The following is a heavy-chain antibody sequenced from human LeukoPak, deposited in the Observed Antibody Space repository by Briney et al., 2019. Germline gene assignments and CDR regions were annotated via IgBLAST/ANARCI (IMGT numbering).Heavy chain of an antibody. CDR3: AREAGDCGSTSCFLDY. CDR1: GYTFTGYY. CDR2: INPSGGST. Sequence: ASVKVSCKASGYTFTGYYMHWVRQAPGQGLEWMGIINPSGGSTSYAQKFQGRVTMTRDTSTSTVYMELSSLRSEDTAVYYCAREAGDCGSTSCFLDYWGQGTLVTVSS. D-gene: IGHD2-2*01. V-gene: IGHV1-46*01. J-gene: IGHJ4*02.